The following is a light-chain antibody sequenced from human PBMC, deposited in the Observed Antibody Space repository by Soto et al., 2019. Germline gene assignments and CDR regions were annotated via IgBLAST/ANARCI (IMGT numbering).Light chain of an antibody. CDR2: MNN. CDR3: AAWDDSLSGL. Sequence: QSVLPQPPSASGTPGQRVTISCSGSSSNFGNHYVSWYQQLPGTTPKLLIYMNNQPPSGGSDRFSGSKSGTSASLAISVLRSEYEADDYCAAWDDSLSGLFGGGTKVTVL. J-gene: IGLJ2*01. CDR1: SSNFGNHY. V-gene: IGLV1-47*01.